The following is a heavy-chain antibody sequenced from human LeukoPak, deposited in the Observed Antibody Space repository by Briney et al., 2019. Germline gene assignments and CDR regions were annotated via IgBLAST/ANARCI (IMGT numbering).Heavy chain of an antibody. CDR1: GFTFSSYA. Sequence: GGSLRLSCAASGFTFSSYAIHWVRPAPGKGLEWVAVLSYDGNSNYYADSVKGRFTISRDNAKNSLYLQMNSLRAEDTAVYYCARGWYGDYWGQGTLVTVSS. CDR3: ARGWYGDY. CDR2: LSYDGNSN. D-gene: IGHD2-15*01. V-gene: IGHV3-30*04. J-gene: IGHJ4*02.